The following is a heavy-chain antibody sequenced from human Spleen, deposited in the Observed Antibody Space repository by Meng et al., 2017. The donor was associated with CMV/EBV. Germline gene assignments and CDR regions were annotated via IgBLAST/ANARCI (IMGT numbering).Heavy chain of an antibody. CDR1: GFSLSSYE. CDR2: IVSSGYTT. J-gene: IGHJ4*02. D-gene: IGHD3-22*01. Sequence: GGSLRLSCAASGFSLSSYEMNWVRQAPGKGLEWISYIVSSGYTTYYADSVKGRFTISRDNAKNSLHLQMNSLRAEDTAVYYCAAEGGDYYDSSGDYAVFWGQGTLVTVPQ. CDR3: AAEGGDYYDSSGDYAVF. V-gene: IGHV3-48*03.